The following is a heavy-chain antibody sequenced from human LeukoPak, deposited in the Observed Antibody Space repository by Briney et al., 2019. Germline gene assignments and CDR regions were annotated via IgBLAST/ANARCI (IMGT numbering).Heavy chain of an antibody. CDR2: INGGGVNT. V-gene: IGHV3-23*01. CDR3: AREGEQRYLDY. CDR1: GFTFSSCA. D-gene: IGHD6-25*01. J-gene: IGHJ4*02. Sequence: GGSLRLSCAASGFTFSSCAMSWVRQAPGKGLEWVSTINGGGVNTHYADSVGGRFTISRDNSKKTLFLQMNSLRAEDTAVYYCAREGEQRYLDYWGQGTLVTVSS.